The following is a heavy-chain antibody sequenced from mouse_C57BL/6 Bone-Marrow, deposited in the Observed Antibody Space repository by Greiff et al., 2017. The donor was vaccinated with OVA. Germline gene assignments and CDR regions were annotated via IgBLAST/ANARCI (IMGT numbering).Heavy chain of an antibody. J-gene: IGHJ2*01. CDR3: ARCNFITTGEARYYFEY. CDR1: GYTFTSYW. Sequence: QVQLQQPGAELVRPGSSVKLSCKASGYTFTSYWMHWVKQRPLQGLEWIGNIHPSDSETHYNQKFKDKATLTVDKASSTAYMQLSSLTSGDSAVYYCARCNFITTGEARYYFEYWGQRTTLTVSS. CDR2: IHPSDSET. V-gene: IGHV1-52*01. D-gene: IGHD1-1*01.